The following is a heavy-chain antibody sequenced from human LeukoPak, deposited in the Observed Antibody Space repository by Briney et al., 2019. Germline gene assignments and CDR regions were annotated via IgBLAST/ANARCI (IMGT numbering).Heavy chain of an antibody. Sequence: SETLSLTCTASGGSISGYYWSWIRQPPGKGLEWIGYIYYSVNTNYNPSLKSRVTIEGDTSKNQFSLKLSSVTAADTAVYYCARHQRDYGDYVPRYMDVWGKGTTLTVSS. D-gene: IGHD4-17*01. CDR3: ARHQRDYGDYVPRYMDV. J-gene: IGHJ6*03. CDR2: IYYSVNT. V-gene: IGHV4-59*08. CDR1: GGSISGYY.